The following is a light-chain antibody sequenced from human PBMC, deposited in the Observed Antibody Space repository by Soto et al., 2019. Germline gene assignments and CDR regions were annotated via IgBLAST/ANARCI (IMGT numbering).Light chain of an antibody. CDR2: DAS. V-gene: IGKV1-33*01. CDR3: QHYDHLPIT. CDR1: QDITNY. Sequence: DIQMTQSPSSLSASVGDRVTITCQASQDITNYLNWYQQKPGRAPRLLLYDASSLETGVPSRFSGSGSGTDFTLTSSSLQPEDVATYYCQHYDHLPITFGQGTRLEI. J-gene: IGKJ5*01.